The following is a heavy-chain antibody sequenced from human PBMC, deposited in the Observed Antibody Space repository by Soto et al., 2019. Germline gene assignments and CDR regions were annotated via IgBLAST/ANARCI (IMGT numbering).Heavy chain of an antibody. V-gene: IGHV1-3*01. D-gene: IGHD1-7*01. Sequence: QVQLVQSGAEVKKPGALVKVSCKASGYTFTSYAMHWVRQAPGQRLEWMGWINAGNGNTKYSQKFQGRVTITRDTSASTAYMELSSLRSEDTAVYYCARDGGRITGTTLGYWGQGTLVTVSS. CDR1: GYTFTSYA. CDR3: ARDGGRITGTTLGY. CDR2: INAGNGNT. J-gene: IGHJ4*02.